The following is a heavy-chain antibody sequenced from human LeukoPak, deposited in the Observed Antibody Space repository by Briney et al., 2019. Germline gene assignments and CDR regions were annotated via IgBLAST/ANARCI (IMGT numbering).Heavy chain of an antibody. D-gene: IGHD3-10*01. J-gene: IGHJ6*04. CDR3: ARSSASYHFDMDV. CDR1: GYTFTSHW. Sequence: GESLKISCQGSGYTFTSHWIGWVRQMPGKGLEWRGIIDPSDSDTRYSPSFQGQVTISADNSISTAYMFWGSLKASDPAKYYCARSSASYHFDMDVWGKGTTVIVSS. V-gene: IGHV5-51*01. CDR2: IDPSDSDT.